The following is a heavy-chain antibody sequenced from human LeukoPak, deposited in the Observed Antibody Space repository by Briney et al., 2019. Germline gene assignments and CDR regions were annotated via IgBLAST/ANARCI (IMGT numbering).Heavy chain of an antibody. J-gene: IGHJ5*02. CDR1: GFTFSSYS. D-gene: IGHD5-12*01. CDR2: ISSSSSYI. CDR3: ARGSEGGYDSS. Sequence: PGGSLRLSCAASGFTFSSYSMNWVRPAPGRGLEWVSSISSSSSYIYYADSVKGRFTISRDNAKNSLYLQMSSLRAEDTAVYYCARGSEGGYDSSWGQGTLVTVSS. V-gene: IGHV3-21*01.